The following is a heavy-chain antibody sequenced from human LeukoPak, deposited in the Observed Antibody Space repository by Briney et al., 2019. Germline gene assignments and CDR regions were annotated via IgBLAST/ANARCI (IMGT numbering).Heavy chain of an antibody. V-gene: IGHV3-15*01. CDR1: GFTFSNAW. J-gene: IGHJ4*02. CDR2: IKSKTDGGTI. CDR3: HRSYPYDY. D-gene: IGHD3-16*02. Sequence: KSGGSLRLPCAASGFTFSNAWMTWVRQAPGKGLEWVGRIKSKTDGGTIDYAAPVKGRFTISRDDSKNTLYLQMNNLDTEDTAVYFCHRSYPYDYWGQGTLVTVSS.